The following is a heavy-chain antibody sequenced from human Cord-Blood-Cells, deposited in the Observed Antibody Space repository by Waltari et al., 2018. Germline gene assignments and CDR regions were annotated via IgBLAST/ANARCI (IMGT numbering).Heavy chain of an antibody. J-gene: IGHJ6*02. CDR3: ARGVTITMIVVVIHYGMDV. CDR1: GGSFSGYY. Sequence: QVQLQQWGAGLLKPSETLSLTCAVHGGSFSGYYWSWIRQPPGKGLEWIGEINHSGSTNYNPSLKSRVTISVDTSKNQFSLKLSSVTAADTAVYYCARGVTITMIVVVIHYGMDVWGQGTTVTVSS. V-gene: IGHV4-34*01. CDR2: INHSGST. D-gene: IGHD3-22*01.